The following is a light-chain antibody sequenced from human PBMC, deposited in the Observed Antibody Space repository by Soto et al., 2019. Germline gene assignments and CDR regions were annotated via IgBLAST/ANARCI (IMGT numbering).Light chain of an antibody. CDR2: LNSDGSH. Sequence: QAVLTQSPSASASLGASVKLTCTLSSGDSSYAIAWHQQQPEKGPRYLMKLNSDGSHSKGDGIPDRFSGSRSGAERYLTISSLQSEDEADYYCQTWDTGIRVFGGGTKVTVL. V-gene: IGLV4-69*01. J-gene: IGLJ3*02. CDR3: QTWDTGIRV. CDR1: SGDSSYA.